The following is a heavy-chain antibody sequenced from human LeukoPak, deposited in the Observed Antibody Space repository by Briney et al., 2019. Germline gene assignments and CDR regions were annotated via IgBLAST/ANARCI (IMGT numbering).Heavy chain of an antibody. CDR1: GFTFSSYA. CDR2: ISGSGGST. V-gene: IGHV3-23*01. D-gene: IGHD3-10*01. CDR3: AKDSELWFGESDFDY. J-gene: IGHJ4*02. Sequence: HPGGSLRLSCAASGFTFSSYAMSWVRQAPGKGLEWVSAISGSGGSTYYADSVKGRFTISRDNSKNTLYLQMNSLRAEDTAVYYCAKDSELWFGESDFDYWGQGTLVTVSS.